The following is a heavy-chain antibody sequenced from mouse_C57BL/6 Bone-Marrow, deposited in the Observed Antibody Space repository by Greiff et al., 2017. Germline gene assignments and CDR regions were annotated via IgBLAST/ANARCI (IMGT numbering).Heavy chain of an antibody. Sequence: EVKLVESGPGMVKPSQSLSLTCTVTGYSITSGYDWHWIRHFPGNKLEWMGYISYSGSTNYNPSLKSRISITHDTSKNHFFLKLNSVTTEDTATYYCARRFSLLACFAYWGQGTLVTVSA. J-gene: IGHJ3*01. CDR3: ARRFSLLACFAY. V-gene: IGHV3-1*01. D-gene: IGHD2-10*01. CDR2: ISYSGST. CDR1: GYSITSGYD.